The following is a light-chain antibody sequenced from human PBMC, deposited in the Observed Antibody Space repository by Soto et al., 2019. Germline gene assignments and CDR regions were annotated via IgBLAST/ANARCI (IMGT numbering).Light chain of an antibody. CDR1: QSVSSN. CDR2: GAF. Sequence: EIVMTQSPVTLSVSPGERVTLSCRASQSVSSNLAWYQQKPGQAPSLLIYGAFTRATGIPARFSGTGSGTEFTLTISSLEAEDFALYYWQQYNDLPLTFGEGTKVDI. CDR3: QQYNDLPLT. V-gene: IGKV3-15*01. J-gene: IGKJ1*01.